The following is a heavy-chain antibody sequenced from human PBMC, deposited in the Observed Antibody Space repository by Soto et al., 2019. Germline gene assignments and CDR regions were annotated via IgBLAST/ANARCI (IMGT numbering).Heavy chain of an antibody. CDR3: AREGGDFVQVPYY. J-gene: IGHJ4*02. Sequence: QVRLQESGPKLVRPSQTLSLTCSVSGVSIHRGDYYWSWIRQSPGRGLEWIGSIYYNGVTHYNPSVGSRGTSSVDTSKNQFFLDLQSVVAADTAVYFCAREGGDFVQVPYYWGQGTLITVSS. CDR2: IYYNGVT. CDR1: GVSIHRGDYY. D-gene: IGHD3-3*01. V-gene: IGHV4-30-4*01.